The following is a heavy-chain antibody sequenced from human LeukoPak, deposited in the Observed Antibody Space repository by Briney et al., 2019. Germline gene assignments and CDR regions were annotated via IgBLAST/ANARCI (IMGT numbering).Heavy chain of an antibody. Sequence: TSETLSLTCTVSGGSISSGGYYWSWIRQHPGKGLEWIGYMIYSGYTHYNPSLKSRVTISVDTSNNQFFLKLSSVTAADTAVYYCARDAKYVWGNYRWFDPWGQGILVTVSS. J-gene: IGHJ5*02. D-gene: IGHD3-16*02. CDR2: MIYSGYT. V-gene: IGHV4-31*03. CDR1: GGSISSGGYY. CDR3: ARDAKYVWGNYRWFDP.